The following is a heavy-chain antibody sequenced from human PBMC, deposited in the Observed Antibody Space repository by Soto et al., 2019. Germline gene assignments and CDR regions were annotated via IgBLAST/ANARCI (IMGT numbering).Heavy chain of an antibody. CDR3: AKSAVSGWFHYFQH. Sequence: EVQLLESGGGLVQPGGSLRLSCAASGFTFSSDTMSWVRQAPGKGLEWVSAISKTGDSTHYADSVKGRFTISRDTSTNTLYLQMNSLRAEDTAVYYCAKSAVSGWFHYFQHWGQGTLVTVSS. V-gene: IGHV3-23*01. D-gene: IGHD6-19*01. CDR1: GFTFSSDT. CDR2: ISKTGDST. J-gene: IGHJ1*01.